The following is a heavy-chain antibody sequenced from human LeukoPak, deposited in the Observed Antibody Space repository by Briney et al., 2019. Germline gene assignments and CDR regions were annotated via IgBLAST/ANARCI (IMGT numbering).Heavy chain of an antibody. CDR1: GGSVSNYY. CDR2: IYGSGTT. V-gene: IGHV4-4*07. Sequence: SETLSLTCTVSGGSVSNYYWSWVRQPAGKGLEWIGRIYGSGTTRYNPSLQSRVTMSVDVSKNQFSLKLTSMTAADTAVYFCARGMAEAYDYNWFDPWGQGILVTVSS. CDR3: ARGMAEAYDYNWFDP. J-gene: IGHJ5*02. D-gene: IGHD5-12*01.